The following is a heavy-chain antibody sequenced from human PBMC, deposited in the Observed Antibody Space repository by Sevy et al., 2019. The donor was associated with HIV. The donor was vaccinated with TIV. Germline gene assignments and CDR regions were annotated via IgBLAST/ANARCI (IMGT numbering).Heavy chain of an antibody. J-gene: IGHJ6*02. V-gene: IGHV3-7*03. CDR1: GFTFSTYW. CDR3: ARDCSSTSCLWGLDV. Sequence: GESLKISCAASGFTFSTYWMSWVRQAPGKGLEWVANIKKDGSEKYYVDSVKGRFTISRDNAKGWLYLQMKSLRAEETAVYYCARDCSSTSCLWGLDVWGQGTTVTVSS. D-gene: IGHD2-2*01. CDR2: IKKDGSEK.